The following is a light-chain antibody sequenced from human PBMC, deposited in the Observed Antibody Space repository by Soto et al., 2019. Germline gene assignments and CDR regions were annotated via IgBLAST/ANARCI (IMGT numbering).Light chain of an antibody. J-gene: IGKJ4*01. V-gene: IGKV1-27*01. CDR3: QKYNSAPLT. Sequence: DVQMTQSPSSLSAFVGDRVTITCRASQGIAPYLAWFQQKPGKVPKLLIYATSTLQSGDPSRFSGSRSGTDFTLTISSLQPEDVGTYYCQKYNSAPLTFGGGTKVEIK. CDR2: ATS. CDR1: QGIAPY.